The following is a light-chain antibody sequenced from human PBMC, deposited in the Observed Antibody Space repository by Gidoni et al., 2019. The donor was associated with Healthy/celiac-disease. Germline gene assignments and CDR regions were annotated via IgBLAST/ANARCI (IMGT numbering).Light chain of an antibody. CDR3: NSRDSRGKRG. Sequence: SSELTQDPAVSVALVQTVRITCQGDSLRSYYASLYQQKPGQSTVLATEGKNNRPSGIPARFAGASAGNTSSWTITGAQEEDEADDDCNSRDSRGKRGVGGGTKLTVL. J-gene: IGLJ2*01. CDR1: SLRSYY. CDR2: GKN. V-gene: IGLV3-19*01.